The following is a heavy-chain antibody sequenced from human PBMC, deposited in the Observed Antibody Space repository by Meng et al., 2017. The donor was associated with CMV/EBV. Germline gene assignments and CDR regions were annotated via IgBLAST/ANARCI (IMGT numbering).Heavy chain of an antibody. D-gene: IGHD5-18*01. CDR1: GFTFSSYS. CDR3: ARIGYTSSSLDY. Sequence: GGSLRLSCAASGFTFSSYSMNWVRKAPGKGLEWVVNINQDGTKIYYVDSVKGRFTVSRDNARNSVYLQLNSLTVEDTAVYYCARIGYTSSSLDYWGRGALVTVSS. CDR2: INQDGTKI. J-gene: IGHJ4*02. V-gene: IGHV3-7*01.